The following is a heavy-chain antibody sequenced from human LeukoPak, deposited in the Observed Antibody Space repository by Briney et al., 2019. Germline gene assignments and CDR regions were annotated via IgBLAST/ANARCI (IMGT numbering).Heavy chain of an antibody. CDR1: GFTFTDYW. CDR2: IRQDGGEK. CDR3: ARDGTAAGLYFDL. D-gene: IGHD6-13*01. Sequence: GGSLRLSCAVSGFTFTDYWMNWVRQAPGKGLEWVASIRQDGGEKYYVDSVKARFTISRDNTKNSLYLQMSALRAEDTAVYYCARDGTAAGLYFDLWGQGTLVTVSS. J-gene: IGHJ4*01. V-gene: IGHV3-7*01.